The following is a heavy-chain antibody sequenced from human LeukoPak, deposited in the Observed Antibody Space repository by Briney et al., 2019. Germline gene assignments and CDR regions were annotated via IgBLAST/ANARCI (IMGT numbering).Heavy chain of an antibody. V-gene: IGHV3-7*03. CDR2: IKQDGTEK. J-gene: IGHJ4*02. Sequence: GGSLRLSCAASGFSFTTYWMSWVRQAPGKGLEWVANIKQDGTEKYYVDSVKGRFTISRDNAKNSLYLQMNSLRVEDTALYYCARSSRIFGVVIIPGDFDYWGQGTLVTVSS. CDR1: GFSFTTYW. D-gene: IGHD3-3*01. CDR3: ARSSRIFGVVIIPGDFDY.